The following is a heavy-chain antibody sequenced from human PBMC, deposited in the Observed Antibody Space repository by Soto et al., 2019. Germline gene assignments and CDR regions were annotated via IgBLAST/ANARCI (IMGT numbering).Heavy chain of an antibody. V-gene: IGHV1-18*01. CDR3: GRWDEFSNGYIDY. CDR2: FSAYNGKT. D-gene: IGHD3-3*01. Sequence: QGQLVQSGAEVKKPGASVKVSCKASGYTFTSYGISWGRQAAGQGLEWMGRFSAYNGKTNYAQKLQGRVTMTRDTCTSKASMELRSLRSDDTAVYYCGRWDEFSNGYIDYWGQGPLVTVSS. CDR1: GYTFTSYG. J-gene: IGHJ4*02.